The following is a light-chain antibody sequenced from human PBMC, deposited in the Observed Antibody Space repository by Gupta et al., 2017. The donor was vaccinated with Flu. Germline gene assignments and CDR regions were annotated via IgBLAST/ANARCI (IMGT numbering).Light chain of an antibody. CDR1: SSNIGINT. CDR3: AAWDESLHGWV. J-gene: IGLJ2*01. Sequence: QSVLTPPPSASGTAGQSVTISCSGSSSNIGINTVSWYQQLPGTTPTLLIYGNNQRPSGVPDRFSGSKSGTAASLAISGLQAEDGADYYCAAWDESLHGWVFGGGAKLTVL. CDR2: GNN. V-gene: IGLV1-44*01.